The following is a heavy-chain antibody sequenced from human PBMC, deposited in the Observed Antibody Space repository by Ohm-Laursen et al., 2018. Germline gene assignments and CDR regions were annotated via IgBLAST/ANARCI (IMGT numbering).Heavy chain of an antibody. Sequence: SQTLSLTCTVSGGSISSSRYYWGWIRQPPGKGLEWIGSIYQSGNTYYNPSLKRRVTLSADSSNSQFSLRLTSVTAADTATYYCARGSGFFKLDVWGQGTTVTVSS. J-gene: IGHJ6*02. CDR1: GGSISSSRYY. CDR3: ARGSGFFKLDV. CDR2: IYQSGNT. D-gene: IGHD6-19*01. V-gene: IGHV4-39*07.